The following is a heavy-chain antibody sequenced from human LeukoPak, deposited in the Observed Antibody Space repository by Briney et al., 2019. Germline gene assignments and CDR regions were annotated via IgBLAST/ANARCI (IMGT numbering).Heavy chain of an antibody. J-gene: IGHJ3*02. CDR1: GFPFSGSA. V-gene: IGHV3-73*01. CDR3: TRSGEVYDFWSGYYDAFDI. Sequence: GGSLRLSCAASGFPFSGSAMHWVRQASGKGLEWVGRIRSKANSYSTAYAASVKGRFTISRDDSKNTAYLQMNSLKTEDTAVYYCTRSGEVYDFWSGYYDAFDIWGQGTMVTVSS. D-gene: IGHD3-3*01. CDR2: IRSKANSYST.